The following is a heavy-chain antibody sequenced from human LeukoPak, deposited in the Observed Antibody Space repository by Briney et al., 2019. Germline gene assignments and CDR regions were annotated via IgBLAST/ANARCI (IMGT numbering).Heavy chain of an antibody. D-gene: IGHD6-13*01. V-gene: IGHV3-23*01. CDR1: GFTFSSYA. J-gene: IGHJ4*02. CDR2: ISGSGGST. CDR3: APAPYSSSWHFDY. Sequence: GGSLRLSCAASGFTFSSYAMSWVRQAPGKGLEWVSAISGSGGSTYYADSVKGRFTISRDNSKNTLYLQMNSLSAEDTAVYYCAPAPYSSSWHFDYWGQGTLVTVSS.